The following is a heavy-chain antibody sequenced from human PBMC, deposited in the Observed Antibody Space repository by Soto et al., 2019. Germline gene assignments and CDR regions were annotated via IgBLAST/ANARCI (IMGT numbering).Heavy chain of an antibody. J-gene: IGHJ4*02. D-gene: IGHD4-17*01. CDR2: IYYSGST. CDR1: GGSISSSSYY. CDR3: ARGRDYGDYDY. Sequence: SETLSLTCTVSGGSISSSSYYWGWIRQPPGKGLEWIGSIYYSGSTYYNPPLKSRVTISVDTSKNQFSLKLSSVTAADTAVYYCARGRDYGDYDYWGQGTLVTVSS. V-gene: IGHV4-39*01.